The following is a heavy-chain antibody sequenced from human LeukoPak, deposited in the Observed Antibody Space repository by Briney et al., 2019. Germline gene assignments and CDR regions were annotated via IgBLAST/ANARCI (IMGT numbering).Heavy chain of an antibody. CDR2: IDPNSGGT. D-gene: IGHD6-19*01. CDR1: RYTFSGYC. CDR3: ARDGWYKSYMDV. Sequence: ASVKVSCEASRYTFSGYCIHWVRQAPGQGLEWMGWIDPNSGGTNYAQKFQGRVTMTREKSISTAYMELSRLRSDDTAVYYCARDGWYKSYMDVWGKGTTVIVSS. J-gene: IGHJ6*03. V-gene: IGHV1-2*02.